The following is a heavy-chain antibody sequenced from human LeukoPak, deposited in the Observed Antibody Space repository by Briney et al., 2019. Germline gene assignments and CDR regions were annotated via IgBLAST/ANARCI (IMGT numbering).Heavy chain of an antibody. CDR2: INPNSGGT. CDR3: ASPVKGVGATTHHDAFDI. Sequence: ASVRVSCKASGYTFTGYYMHWVRQAPGQGLEWMGWINPNSGGTNYAQKFQGRVTMTRDTSISTAYMELSRLRSDDTAVYYCASPVKGVGATTHHDAFDIWGQGTMVTVSS. J-gene: IGHJ3*02. V-gene: IGHV1-2*02. D-gene: IGHD1-26*01. CDR1: GYTFTGYY.